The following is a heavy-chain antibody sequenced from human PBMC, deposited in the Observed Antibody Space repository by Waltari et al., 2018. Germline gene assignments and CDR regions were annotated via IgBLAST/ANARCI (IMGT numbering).Heavy chain of an antibody. V-gene: IGHV4-34*01. CDR1: DGSFGAYF. CDR3: ARGNYHDSPRLDW. Sequence: QTQLHQWGAGLVKPSETLSLTCAVFDGSFGAYFGTWVRHSPGKGLGWIGEIYHNGHTNYNPSLGRRVTISLDTSKNQFSLKLTSVTAADTAVYYCARGNYHDSPRLDWWGHGNLVTVSS. J-gene: IGHJ4*01. CDR2: IYHNGHT. D-gene: IGHD3-22*01.